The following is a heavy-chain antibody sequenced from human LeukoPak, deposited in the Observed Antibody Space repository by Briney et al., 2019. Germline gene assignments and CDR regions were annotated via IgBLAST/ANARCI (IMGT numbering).Heavy chain of an antibody. CDR1: GGSISGDH. J-gene: IGHJ3*02. CDR2: TYYSGNT. V-gene: IGHV4-59*08. CDR3: ARRNDFDI. Sequence: TSETLSLTCTVSGGSISGDHWNWIRQPPGKGLEWIGYTYYSGNTNYNPSLKSRVTISVDTSKNQFSLKLSSVTAADTAVYYCARRNDFDIWGQGTMVTVSS.